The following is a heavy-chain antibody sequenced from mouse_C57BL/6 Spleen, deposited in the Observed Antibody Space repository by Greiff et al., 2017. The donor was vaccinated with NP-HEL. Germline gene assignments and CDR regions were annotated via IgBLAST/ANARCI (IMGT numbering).Heavy chain of an antibody. D-gene: IGHD1-1*01. V-gene: IGHV5-6*01. Sequence: EVQRVESGGDLVKPGGSLKLSCAASGFTFSSYGMSWVRQTPDKRLEWVATISSGGSYTYYPDSVKGRFTISRDNAKNTLYLQMSSLKSEDTAMYYCARLVVATRYFDVWGTGTTVTVSS. CDR3: ARLVVATRYFDV. CDR2: ISSGGSYT. J-gene: IGHJ1*03. CDR1: GFTFSSYG.